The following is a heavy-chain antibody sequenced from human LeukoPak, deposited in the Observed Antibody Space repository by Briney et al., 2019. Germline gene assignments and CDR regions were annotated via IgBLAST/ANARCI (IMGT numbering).Heavy chain of an antibody. CDR2: IYYSGST. D-gene: IGHD3-10*01. V-gene: IGHV4-59*01. CDR1: GGSISSYY. Sequence: PSETLSLTCTVSGGSISSYYWSWIRQPPGKGLGWFGNIYYSGSTNYNPSLKSRVTISVDTSKNQFSLKLSSVTAADTAVYYCARATYGSGSYYNFDYWGQGTLVTVSS. CDR3: ARATYGSGSYYNFDY. J-gene: IGHJ4*02.